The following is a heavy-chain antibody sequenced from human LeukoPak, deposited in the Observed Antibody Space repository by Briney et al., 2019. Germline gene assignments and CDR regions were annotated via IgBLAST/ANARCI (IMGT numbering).Heavy chain of an antibody. J-gene: IGHJ4*02. CDR3: AKTLLDTSGYYYAGSDY. CDR1: GFTFNVYS. Sequence: GGSLRLSCAASGFTFNVYSMSWVRQAPGKGLEWVSYITKNSNDIYYADSVKGRFTISGDNAKNSLYLQMNNLRAEDTAVYYCAKTLLDTSGYYYAGSDYWGRGILVTVST. D-gene: IGHD3-22*01. V-gene: IGHV3-48*01. CDR2: ITKNSNDI.